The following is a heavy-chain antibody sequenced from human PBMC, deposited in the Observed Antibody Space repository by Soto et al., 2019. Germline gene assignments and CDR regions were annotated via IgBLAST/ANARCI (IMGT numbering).Heavy chain of an antibody. V-gene: IGHV4-59*01. CDR1: GGSIGTYY. Sequence: SETLSLTCTVSGGSIGTYYWSWLRQPPGKGLEWIGYIYYSGTTKYNPSLKSRVTISVDTSKNHFSLKLSSVTAADTAVYYCTRVAGYYGDYPNFDYWGQGALVTVSS. CDR2: IYYSGTT. CDR3: TRVAGYYGDYPNFDY. J-gene: IGHJ4*02. D-gene: IGHD4-17*01.